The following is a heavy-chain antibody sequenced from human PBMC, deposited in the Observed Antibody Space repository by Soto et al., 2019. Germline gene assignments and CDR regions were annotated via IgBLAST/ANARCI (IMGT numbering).Heavy chain of an antibody. CDR3: ARGYCCGASCYTYYSYGMDV. CDR1: GFTFSSYG. J-gene: IGHJ6*02. CDR2: IWYDGSNK. D-gene: IGHD2-15*01. Sequence: QVQLVESGGGVVQPGRSLRLSCAASGFTFSSYGMHWVRQAPGKGLEWVAVIWYDGSNKYYADSVKGRFTISRDNSKNTLYQQMNSLRAEDTAVYYCARGYCCGASCYTYYSYGMDVWGQGTTVTVSS. V-gene: IGHV3-33*01.